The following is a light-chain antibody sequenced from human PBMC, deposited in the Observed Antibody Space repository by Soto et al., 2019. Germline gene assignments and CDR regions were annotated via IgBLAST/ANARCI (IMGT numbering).Light chain of an antibody. V-gene: IGKV3-20*01. J-gene: IGKJ4*01. CDR2: GAS. CDR1: QSVSSSY. CDR3: QLTELT. Sequence: EIVLTQSPGTLSLSPGERATLSCRASQSVSSSYVAWYQQKPGQAPRLLIYGASSRATGIPDRFSGSGSGTDFTLTISRLEPEDYAVYYCQLTELTFGGGTKVEIK.